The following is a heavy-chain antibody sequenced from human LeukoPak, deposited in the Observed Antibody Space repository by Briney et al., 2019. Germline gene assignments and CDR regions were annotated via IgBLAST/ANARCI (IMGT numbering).Heavy chain of an antibody. CDR1: GGTFSSYA. V-gene: IGHV1-69*05. D-gene: IGHD4-23*01. CDR3: ARDAPGDDDYVGWYFDL. Sequence: SVKVSCKASGGTFSSYAISWVRQAPGQGLEWMGRIIPIFGTANYAQKFQGRVTITTDESTSTAYMELSSLRSEDTAVYYCARDAPGDDDYVGWYFDLWGRGTLVTVSS. J-gene: IGHJ2*01. CDR2: IIPIFGTA.